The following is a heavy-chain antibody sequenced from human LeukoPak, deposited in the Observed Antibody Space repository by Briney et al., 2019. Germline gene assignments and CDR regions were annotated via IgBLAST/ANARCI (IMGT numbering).Heavy chain of an antibody. D-gene: IGHD6-13*01. CDR1: GYTFTTYG. Sequence: GASVKVSCKASGYTFTTYGITWVRQAPGQGLEWMGWISAYNGNTYYAQNLQGRLTLTRDTSTSTAYMELRSLRSEDTAVYYCARGSGIAAEDYWGQGTLVTVSS. J-gene: IGHJ4*02. CDR3: ARGSGIAAEDY. V-gene: IGHV1-18*01. CDR2: ISAYNGNT.